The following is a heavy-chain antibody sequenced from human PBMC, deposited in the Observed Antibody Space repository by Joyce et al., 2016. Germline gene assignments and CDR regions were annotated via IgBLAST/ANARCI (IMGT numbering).Heavy chain of an antibody. CDR2: SNPEDPDT. J-gene: IGHJ4*02. V-gene: IGHV5-51*01. CDR3: ARSAVRGTLSPFFDY. D-gene: IGHD3-16*01. Sequence: EVQLVQSGGEVKKHGESLKISCKGVGYSFTSYWLGWVRQMPGKGLELMGISNPEDPDTRYSPSFQGQVTISVDRSIKTAHLRWGSLRASDTAIYYCARSAVRGTLSPFFDYWGQGSLVTVSS. CDR1: GYSFTSYW.